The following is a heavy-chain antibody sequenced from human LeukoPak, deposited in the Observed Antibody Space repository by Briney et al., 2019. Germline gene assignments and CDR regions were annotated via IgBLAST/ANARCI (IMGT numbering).Heavy chain of an antibody. Sequence: PSETLSLTCAVYGGSFSGFYWSWIRQPPGQGLEWIGEINHSGSTNYNPSLKSRVTISVDTSKNQFSLKLSSVTAADTAVYYCARLGGYSGYDLGGDYWGQGTLVTVSS. J-gene: IGHJ4*02. CDR1: GGSFSGFY. CDR2: INHSGST. D-gene: IGHD5-12*01. CDR3: ARLGGYSGYDLGGDY. V-gene: IGHV4-34*01.